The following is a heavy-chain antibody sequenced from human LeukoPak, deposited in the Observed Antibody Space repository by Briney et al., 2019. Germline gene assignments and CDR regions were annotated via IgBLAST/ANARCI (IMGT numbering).Heavy chain of an antibody. Sequence: SVKVSCKASGGTFSSYAISWVRQAPGQGLEWMGRIIPILGIANYAQKFQGRVTITADKSASTAYMELSSLRSEDTAVYYCAREPYYYDSSGYDPWGQGTLVTVSS. J-gene: IGHJ5*02. CDR3: AREPYYYDSSGYDP. D-gene: IGHD3-22*01. CDR1: GGTFSSYA. V-gene: IGHV1-69*04. CDR2: IIPILGIA.